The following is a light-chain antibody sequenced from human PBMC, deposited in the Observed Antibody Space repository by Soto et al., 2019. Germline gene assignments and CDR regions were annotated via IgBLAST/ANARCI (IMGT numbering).Light chain of an antibody. CDR3: QQYYNWPRT. J-gene: IGKJ5*01. CDR1: QSLSGN. V-gene: IGKV3D-15*01. CDR2: RAS. Sequence: NVLTQSPGTLSLSPGERATLSCRASQSLSGNYLAWYQQKPGQAPRVLIYRASIRATGISARFSGSGSGTEFTLTINSLQAEDCAVYYCQQYYNWPRTFGQGTRLEIK.